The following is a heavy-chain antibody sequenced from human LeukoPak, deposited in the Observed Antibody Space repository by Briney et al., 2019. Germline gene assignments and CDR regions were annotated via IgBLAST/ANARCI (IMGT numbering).Heavy chain of an antibody. CDR3: ARSYCSGGSCYSLNY. V-gene: IGHV3-30*04. CDR2: ISYDGSNK. CDR1: GFTFSSYA. Sequence: PGGSLRLSCAASGFTFSSYAMHWVRQAPGKGLEWVAVISYDGSNKYYADSVKGRFTISRDNSKNTLYLQMNSLRAEDTAVYYCARSYCSGGSCYSLNYWGQGTLVTVSS. D-gene: IGHD2-15*01. J-gene: IGHJ4*02.